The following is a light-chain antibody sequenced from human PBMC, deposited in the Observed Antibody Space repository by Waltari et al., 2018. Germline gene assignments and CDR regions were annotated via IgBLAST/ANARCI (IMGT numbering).Light chain of an antibody. CDR1: SDHVGPQG. Sequence: QAGLTQPPSVSKDLSQIATLTCTGNSDHVGPQGAAWLQLHLGRPPKLRSNSKNTRPSDYAKRSTASRSGETASLTVTGVQPEDEADYYCSAWDSSLSAWVFGGGTRLTV. CDR3: SAWDSSLSAWV. V-gene: IGLV10-54*01. J-gene: IGLJ3*02. CDR2: SKN.